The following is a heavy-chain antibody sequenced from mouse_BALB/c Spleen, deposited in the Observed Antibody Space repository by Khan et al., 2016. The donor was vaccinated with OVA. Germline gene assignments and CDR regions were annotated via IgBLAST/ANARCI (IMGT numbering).Heavy chain of an antibody. D-gene: IGHD2-1*01. CDR1: GYTLTSYW. J-gene: IGHJ2*01. CDR2: INPSNGRT. CDR3: ERLLVIIDF. V-gene: IGHV1S81*02. Sequence: QVQLQQPGAELVNPGASVNLSCKASGYTLTSYWMHWVKQRPGQGLEWIGEINPSNGRTNYNEKFKSKATLTVDKSSSTAYMQLSSPTSEDSAFYYSERLLVIIDFWGQVTTLNVSS.